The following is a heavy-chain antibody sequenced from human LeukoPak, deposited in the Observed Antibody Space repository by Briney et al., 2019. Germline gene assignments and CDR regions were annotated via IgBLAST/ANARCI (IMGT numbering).Heavy chain of an antibody. CDR2: IKSKTDGGTT. V-gene: IGHV3-15*01. CDR1: GFTFSNAW. D-gene: IGHD1-26*01. Sequence: GGSLRLSCAASGFTFSNAWMSWVRQAPGKGLEWVGRIKSKTDGGTTDYAAPVEGRFTISRDDSKNTLYLQMNSLKTEDTAVYYCTTAATDGAFDYWGQGTLVTVSS. CDR3: TTAATDGAFDY. J-gene: IGHJ4*02.